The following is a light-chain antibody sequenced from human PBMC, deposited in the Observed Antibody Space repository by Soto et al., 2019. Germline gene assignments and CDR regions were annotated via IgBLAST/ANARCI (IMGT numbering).Light chain of an antibody. CDR2: GAS. J-gene: IGKJ4*01. CDR1: QSVSSSY. CDR3: RHYRTS. Sequence: EIVLTQSPGTLSLSPGERATLSCRASQSVSSSYLAWYQQKPGQAPRQLIYGASSRATGIPDRFSGSGSGTDFTLTITRLEPEDFAVYYWRHYRTSFGGGTRVEIK. V-gene: IGKV3-20*01.